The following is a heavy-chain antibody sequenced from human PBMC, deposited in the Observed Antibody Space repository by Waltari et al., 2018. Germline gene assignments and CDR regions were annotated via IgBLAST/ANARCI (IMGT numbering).Heavy chain of an antibody. CDR3: ARDGHSYFYGSWSDY. V-gene: IGHV3-30*01. CDR1: GISVSSYA. J-gene: IGHJ4*02. CDR2: ISFDGNNI. D-gene: IGHD3-10*01. Sequence: QVQLVESGGGVVQPGKSLTLSCEVSGISVSSYAMHWVRQAPGKGLEWVAVISFDGNNIYFSDSVKGRFTINRDNSKNTLSLQINSLTPEDTAIYYCARDGHSYFYGSWSDYWGQGTLVTVSS.